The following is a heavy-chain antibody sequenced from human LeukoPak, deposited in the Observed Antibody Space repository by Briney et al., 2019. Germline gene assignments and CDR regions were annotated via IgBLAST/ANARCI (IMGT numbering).Heavy chain of an antibody. V-gene: IGHV1-69*01. D-gene: IGHD3-16*01. CDR2: IIPIFGTA. Sequence: ASVKVSCKASGGXFSSYAISWVRQAPGQGLEWMGGIIPIFGTANYAQKFQGRVTITADESTSTAYMELSSLRSEDTAVYYCATEYVRTHYFDWWGQGTLVTVSS. J-gene: IGHJ4*02. CDR1: GGXFSSYA. CDR3: ATEYVRTHYFDW.